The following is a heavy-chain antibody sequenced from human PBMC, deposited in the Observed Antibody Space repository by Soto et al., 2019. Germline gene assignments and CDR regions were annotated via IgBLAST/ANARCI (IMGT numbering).Heavy chain of an antibody. J-gene: IGHJ4*02. CDR2: TRNKANSYTT. CDR3: ARANRGIPCVY. Sequence: GGSLRLSCAASGFTFSDHYMDWVRQAPGKGLEWVGRTRNKANSYTTEYAASVKGRFTISRDDSKNSLYLQMNSLKTEDTAVYYCARANRGIPCVYWGQGTLVTVSS. CDR1: GFTFSDHY. V-gene: IGHV3-72*01. D-gene: IGHD3-16*01.